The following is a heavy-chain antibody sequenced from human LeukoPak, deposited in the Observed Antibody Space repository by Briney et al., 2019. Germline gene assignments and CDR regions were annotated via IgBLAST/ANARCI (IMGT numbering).Heavy chain of an antibody. J-gene: IGHJ4*02. V-gene: IGHV4-39*01. CDR2: IYYSGST. D-gene: IGHD6-19*01. CDR1: GGSISCSSYY. CDR3: ARVAVAGTLGY. Sequence: PSETLSLTCTVSGGSISCSSYYWGWIRQPPGKGLEWIGSIYYSGSTYYNPSLKSRVTISVDTSKNQFSLKLSSVTAADTAVYYCARVAVAGTLGYWGQGTLVTVSS.